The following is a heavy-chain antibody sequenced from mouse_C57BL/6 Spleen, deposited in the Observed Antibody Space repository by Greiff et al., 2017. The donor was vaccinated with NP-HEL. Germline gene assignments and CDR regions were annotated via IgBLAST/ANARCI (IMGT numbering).Heavy chain of an antibody. Sequence: QVQLQQSGPGLVAPSQSLSITCTVSGFSLTSYGVDWVRQSPGKGLEWLGVIWGVGSTNYNSALKSRLSISKDNSKSQVFLKMNSLQTDDTAMYYCATAYYSNLYYAMDYWGQGTSVTVSS. J-gene: IGHJ4*01. CDR1: GFSLTSYG. V-gene: IGHV2-6*01. CDR2: IWGVGST. D-gene: IGHD2-5*01. CDR3: ATAYYSNLYYAMDY.